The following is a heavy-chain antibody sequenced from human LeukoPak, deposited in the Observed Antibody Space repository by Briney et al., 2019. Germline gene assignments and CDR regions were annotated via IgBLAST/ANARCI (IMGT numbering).Heavy chain of an antibody. CDR2: IYSGGST. V-gene: IGHV3-53*05. Sequence: PGGSLRLSCAASGFTVSSNYMSWVRQAPGKGLEWVSVIYSGGSTYYADSVKGRFTISRDNAKNSLYLQMNSLRAEDTALYYCAKDTDATWDAFDIWGQGTMVTVSS. J-gene: IGHJ3*02. CDR1: GFTVSSNY. CDR3: AKDTDATWDAFDI. D-gene: IGHD5-12*01.